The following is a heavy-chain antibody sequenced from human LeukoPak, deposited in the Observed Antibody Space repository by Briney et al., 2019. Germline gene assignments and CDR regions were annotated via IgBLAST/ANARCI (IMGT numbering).Heavy chain of an antibody. V-gene: IGHV3-23*01. CDR3: AKDRGIAAAGHYFDY. J-gene: IGHJ4*02. CDR1: GFTFSSYA. CDR2: ISGSGGST. Sequence: GGSLRLSCEASGFTFSSYAMNWVRQAPGKGLEWVSGISGSGGSTYYADSVKGRFTISRDNSKTTLYLQMNSLRAEDTAVYYCAKDRGIAAAGHYFDYWGQGTLVTVSS. D-gene: IGHD6-13*01.